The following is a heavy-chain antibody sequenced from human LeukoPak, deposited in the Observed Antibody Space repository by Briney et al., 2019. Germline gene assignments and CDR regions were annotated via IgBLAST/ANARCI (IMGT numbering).Heavy chain of an antibody. CDR3: ARGGSNYRSIAARNWFDP. Sequence: SETLSLTCAVYGGSFSGYYWSWIRQPPGKGLEWIGEINHSGSTNYNPSLKSRVTISVDTSKNQFSLKLSSVTAADTAVYYCARGGSNYRSIAARNWFDPWGQGTLVTVSS. J-gene: IGHJ5*02. D-gene: IGHD6-6*01. CDR1: GGSFSGYY. V-gene: IGHV4-34*01. CDR2: INHSGST.